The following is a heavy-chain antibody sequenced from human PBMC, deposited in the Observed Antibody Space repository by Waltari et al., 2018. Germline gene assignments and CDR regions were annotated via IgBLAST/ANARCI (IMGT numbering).Heavy chain of an antibody. CDR3: ARGRATDSPNAFDV. J-gene: IGHJ3*01. V-gene: IGHV4-34*01. CDR1: GGSFSGYY. CDR2: INDEGNA. D-gene: IGHD2-21*01. Sequence: QVHLKQWGAGLLKPSKTLSLTCDVSGGSFSGYYWHWIRQPPGKGLEWVGEINDEGNAKYKSSLKSRVTISLDMSKSQFSLTLTSVTAADAALYFCARGRATDSPNAFDVWGQGTNVTVSS.